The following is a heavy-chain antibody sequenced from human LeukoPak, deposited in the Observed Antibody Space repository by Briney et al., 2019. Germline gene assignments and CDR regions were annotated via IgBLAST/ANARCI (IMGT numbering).Heavy chain of an antibody. CDR1: GFRISNYG. D-gene: IGHD3-10*01. CDR2: ISYDGSNK. V-gene: IGHV3-30*18. CDR3: AKELAGSYLDY. Sequence: GGSLRLSCAASGFRISNYGMYWGRQAPGKGLEWVAVISYDGSNKYYADSVKGRFTISRDNSKNTLYLQMNSLRAEDTAVYYCAKELAGSYLDYWGQGTLVTVSS. J-gene: IGHJ4*02.